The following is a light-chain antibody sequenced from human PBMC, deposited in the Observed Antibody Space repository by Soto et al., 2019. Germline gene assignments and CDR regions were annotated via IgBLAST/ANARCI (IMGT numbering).Light chain of an antibody. CDR3: QHRSNWYT. V-gene: IGKV3-11*01. J-gene: IGKJ2*01. CDR2: DAS. Sequence: EIVLTQSPATLSLSPGERATLSCRVSQSVSSYLAWYQQKPGQAPRLLIYDASNRATGIPARFSGSGSGTDFTLTISSLEPEDFAVYYCQHRSNWYTFGQGTKLEIK. CDR1: QSVSSY.